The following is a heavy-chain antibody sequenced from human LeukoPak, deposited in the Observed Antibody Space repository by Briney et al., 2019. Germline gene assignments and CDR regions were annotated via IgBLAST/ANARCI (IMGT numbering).Heavy chain of an antibody. D-gene: IGHD6-6*01. CDR2: ISSSSSYI. CDR1: GFTFSRFW. CDR3: AREEAARPPALGY. Sequence: GGSLRLSCAASGFTFSRFWMHWVRQAPGKGLEWVSSISSSSSYIYYADSVKGRFTISRDNAKNSLYLQMNSLRAEDTAVYYCAREEAARPPALGYWGQGTLVTVSS. V-gene: IGHV3-21*01. J-gene: IGHJ4*02.